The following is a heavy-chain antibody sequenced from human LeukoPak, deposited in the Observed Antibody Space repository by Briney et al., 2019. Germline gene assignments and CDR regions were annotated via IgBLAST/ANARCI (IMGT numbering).Heavy chain of an antibody. CDR3: ARPRSTTDLFGCGGVDV. V-gene: IGHV1-2*02. CDR1: GYTFTGYY. D-gene: IGHD2-2*01. Sequence: ASVKVSCKASGYTFTGYYIHWVRQAPGQGLEWMGWINPNSGGTNYAQRFQGRVTMTRDTSSSTAYLDLSRLTSDDTAVFYCARPRSTTDLFGCGGVDVWGQGTTVTVSS. CDR2: INPNSGGT. J-gene: IGHJ6*02.